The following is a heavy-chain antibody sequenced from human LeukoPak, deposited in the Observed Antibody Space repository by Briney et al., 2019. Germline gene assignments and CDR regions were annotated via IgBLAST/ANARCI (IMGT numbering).Heavy chain of an antibody. CDR3: SRHVGDNGFRDGYPPSE. V-gene: IGHV5-51*01. CDR2: IYPGDSET. J-gene: IGHJ4*02. D-gene: IGHD3-10*01. Sequence: GESLKISCKASGYIFNTFWIAWVRQVPGKGLEWLGIIYPGDSETRYSPSFQGQVTISVDKSNSVAYLQWSSLKASDTAMYYCSRHVGDNGFRDGYPPSEWGQGTLVTVSS. CDR1: GYIFNTFW.